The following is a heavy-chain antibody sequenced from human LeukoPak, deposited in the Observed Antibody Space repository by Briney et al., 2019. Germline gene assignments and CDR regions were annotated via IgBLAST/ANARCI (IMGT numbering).Heavy chain of an antibody. CDR3: AGVDAAMPDAFDI. J-gene: IGHJ3*02. D-gene: IGHD5-18*01. V-gene: IGHV3-30*04. CDR1: GFTFSSYA. CDR2: ISYDGSNK. Sequence: GGSLRLSCAASGFTFSSYAMHWVRQAPGKGLEWVAAISYDGSNKYSADSVKGQFTISRDNSKNTLYLQMSSLRADDTALYYCAGVDAAMPDAFDIWGQGTTVTVSS.